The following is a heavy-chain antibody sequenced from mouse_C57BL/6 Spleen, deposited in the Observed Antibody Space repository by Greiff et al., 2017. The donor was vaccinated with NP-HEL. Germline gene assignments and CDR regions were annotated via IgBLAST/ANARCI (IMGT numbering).Heavy chain of an antibody. CDR1: GYSITSGYY. J-gene: IGHJ4*01. Sequence: DVQLQESGPGLVKPSQSLSLTCSVTGYSITSGYYWNWIRQFPGNKLEWMGYISYDGSNNYNPSLKNRISITRDTSKNQFFLKLNSVTTEDTATYYCASPSQTGYAMDYWGQGTSVTVSS. V-gene: IGHV3-6*01. D-gene: IGHD4-1*01. CDR3: ASPSQTGYAMDY. CDR2: ISYDGSN.